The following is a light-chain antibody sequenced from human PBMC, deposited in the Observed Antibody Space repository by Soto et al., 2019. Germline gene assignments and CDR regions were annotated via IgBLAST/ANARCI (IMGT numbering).Light chain of an antibody. CDR2: DAT. CDR1: QSVRNN. Sequence: EVVMTQSPATLSVSPGERATLSCKASQSVRNNLVWYLQKPGQAPRPIIYDATTRATGIPDRFSGSASETDFTLTINRLEPEDSAVYYCQQYASAPFSLGPG. J-gene: IGKJ3*01. V-gene: IGKV3-20*01. CDR3: QQYASAPFS.